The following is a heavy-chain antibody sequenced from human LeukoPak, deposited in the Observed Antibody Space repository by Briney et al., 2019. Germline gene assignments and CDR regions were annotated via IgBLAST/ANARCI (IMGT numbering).Heavy chain of an antibody. Sequence: GASVKVSCKASGYIFSSNDINWVRQAAGQGLEWMGWMNPNIGDTVYTPKFQGRVAMTRSTSINTAYMELSSLRSEDTAVYYCARGPFGSGSFLDYWGQGTLVTVSS. CDR3: ARGPFGSGSFLDY. CDR2: MNPNIGDT. CDR1: GYIFSSND. V-gene: IGHV1-8*01. D-gene: IGHD3-10*01. J-gene: IGHJ4*02.